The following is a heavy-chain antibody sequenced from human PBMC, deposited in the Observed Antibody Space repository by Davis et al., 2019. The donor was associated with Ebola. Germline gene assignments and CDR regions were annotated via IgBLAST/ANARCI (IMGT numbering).Heavy chain of an antibody. J-gene: IGHJ6*02. CDR1: GYTFTAYY. V-gene: IGHV1-2*06. Sequence: ASVKVSCKASGYTFTAYYIQWVRQAPGQGLEWMGRINPNSGGTNFAQKFRGRVAMTSDTSISTAHLELSRLGSDDTAVYWCARGGITMTVVPRDYYHGLDVWGQGTTVIVSS. D-gene: IGHD3-22*01. CDR3: ARGGITMTVVPRDYYHGLDV. CDR2: INPNSGGT.